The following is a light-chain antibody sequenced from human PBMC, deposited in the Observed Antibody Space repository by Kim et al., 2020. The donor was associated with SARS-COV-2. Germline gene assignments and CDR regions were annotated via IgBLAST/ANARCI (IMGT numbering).Light chain of an antibody. CDR2: DTG. CDR3: LLSFSGIRV. V-gene: IGLV7-46*01. Sequence: QAVVTQEPSRTVSPGETVTLTCASSTGAVTPTHYPYWFQKKPGEVPRTLIFDTGSRHSWTPARFSGSLSGDKAVLTLAGAQPEDEGDYYCLLSFSGIRVFGGGTQLTVL. J-gene: IGLJ3*02. CDR1: TGAVTPTHY.